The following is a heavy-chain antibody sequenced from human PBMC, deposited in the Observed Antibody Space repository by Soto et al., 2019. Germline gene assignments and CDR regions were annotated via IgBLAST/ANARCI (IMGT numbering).Heavy chain of an antibody. CDR2: INPNSGGT. Sequence: SVKVSCKASGYTFTGYYMHWVRQAPGQGLEWMGWINPNSGGTNYAQKFQGWVTMTRDTSISTAYMELTRLRSDDTAVYYCARSGRCNPIEMSYYAMDVWGQGTTV. D-gene: IGHD3-3*01. V-gene: IGHV1-2*04. J-gene: IGHJ6*02. CDR1: GYTFTGYY. CDR3: ARSGRCNPIEMSYYAMDV.